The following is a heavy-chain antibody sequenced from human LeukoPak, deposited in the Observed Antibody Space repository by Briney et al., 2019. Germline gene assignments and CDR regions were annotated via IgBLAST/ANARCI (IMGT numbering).Heavy chain of an antibody. V-gene: IGHV1-18*01. CDR2: ISAYNGNT. CDR3: ARAWWYSSSWYVSYYYMDV. D-gene: IGHD6-13*01. CDR1: GYTFTSYG. Sequence: ASVKVSCKASGYTFTSYGISWVRQAPGQGLEWKGWISAYNGNTNYAQKLQGRVTMTTDTSTSTAYMELRSLRSDDTAVYYCARAWWYSSSWYVSYYYMDVWGKGTTVTVSS. J-gene: IGHJ6*03.